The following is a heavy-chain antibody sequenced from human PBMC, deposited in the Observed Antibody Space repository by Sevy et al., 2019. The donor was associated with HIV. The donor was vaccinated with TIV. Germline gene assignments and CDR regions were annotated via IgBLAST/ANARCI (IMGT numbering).Heavy chain of an antibody. CDR2: ISYDGSNK. D-gene: IGHD3-9*01. Sequence: GGSLRLSCAASGFTFSSYAMHWVRQAPGKGLEWVAAISYDGSNKYYADSVKGRFTISRDNSKNTLYLQMNSLRAEDTAVYYCAREYYDILTGYGNDAFDIWGQGTMVTVSS. V-gene: IGHV3-30-3*01. CDR3: AREYYDILTGYGNDAFDI. J-gene: IGHJ3*02. CDR1: GFTFSSYA.